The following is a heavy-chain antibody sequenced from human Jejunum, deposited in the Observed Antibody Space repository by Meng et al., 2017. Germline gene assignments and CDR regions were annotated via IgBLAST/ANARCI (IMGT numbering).Heavy chain of an antibody. CDR1: GFPFSSYW. Sequence: EGQLVESGGGLVQPGGSLRLSCAASGFPFSSYWMHWVRQAPGKGLEWVSQINVDAGTITYADSVKGRFTISRDNAKNTLYLQMNSLRVEDTAVYFCARVQKGYCDYSGQGTLVTVSS. V-gene: IGHV3-74*01. D-gene: IGHD4-11*01. CDR2: INVDAGTI. CDR3: ARVQKGYCDY. J-gene: IGHJ4*02.